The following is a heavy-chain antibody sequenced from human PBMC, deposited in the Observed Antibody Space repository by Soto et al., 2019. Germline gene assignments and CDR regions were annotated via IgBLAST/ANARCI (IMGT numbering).Heavy chain of an antibody. J-gene: IGHJ4*02. CDR1: GDSIXRNC. Sequence: SETLSLTCTFSGDSIXRNCWTWIRQPPGKGLEWIGHICDSGNTDYSPSLKSRVTISVDTSKNQFSLKLSSVTAADTAVYYCARAPSYWGQGTLVTVSS. CDR3: ARAPSY. CDR2: ICDSGNT. V-gene: IGHV4-59*01.